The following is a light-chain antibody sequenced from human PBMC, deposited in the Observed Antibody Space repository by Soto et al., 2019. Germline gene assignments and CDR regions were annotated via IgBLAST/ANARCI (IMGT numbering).Light chain of an antibody. CDR1: QSVSSSY. Sequence: EIVLTQSPGTLSLSPGERATLSCRASQSVSSSYLAWYQQKPGQAPRLLFYGASRRATGIPDRFSGSGSRTDFTLTISRLEPEVFAVYYCQQHGSSPPTFGQGTKVEIK. CDR2: GAS. V-gene: IGKV3-20*01. CDR3: QQHGSSPPT. J-gene: IGKJ1*01.